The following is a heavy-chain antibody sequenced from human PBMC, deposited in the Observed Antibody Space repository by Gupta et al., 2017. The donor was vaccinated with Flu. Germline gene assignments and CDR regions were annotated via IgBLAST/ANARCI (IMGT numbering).Heavy chain of an antibody. Sequence: VQSGAVVQTPAASVQVSCTASGYTFNYYGLSWVRQAPGQGLEWMGWISTYNGRTTYAQKCQGRVSMTTDTAASTAYMDLRRRRTDATAIYDGARGLYKTSTEWDAAFDIWGQGTVVTVTS. CDR3: ARGLYKTSTEWDAAFDI. D-gene: IGHD2/OR15-2a*01. V-gene: IGHV1-18*01. CDR1: GYTFNYYG. CDR2: ISTYNGRT. J-gene: IGHJ3*02.